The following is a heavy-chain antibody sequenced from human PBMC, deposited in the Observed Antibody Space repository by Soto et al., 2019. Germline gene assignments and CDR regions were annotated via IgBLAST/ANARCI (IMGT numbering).Heavy chain of an antibody. J-gene: IGHJ4*02. Sequence: QITLKESGPTLVKPTQTLTLTCTFSGFSLSTSGVGVGWIRQPPGKALEWFALIYWNDDKRYSPSLKSRLTITKDTSKNQVVLTMTNMDPVDTATYYCAHRRPTYYYGSGSYFDYWGQGTLVTVSS. CDR2: IYWNDDK. CDR1: GFSLSTSGVG. CDR3: AHRRPTYYYGSGSYFDY. V-gene: IGHV2-5*01. D-gene: IGHD3-10*01.